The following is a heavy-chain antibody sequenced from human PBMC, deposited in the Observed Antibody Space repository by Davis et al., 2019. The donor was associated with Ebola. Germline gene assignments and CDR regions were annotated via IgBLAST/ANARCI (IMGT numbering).Heavy chain of an antibody. CDR2: VYYSGST. D-gene: IGHD1-7*01. J-gene: IGHJ6*02. Sequence: SETLSLTCTVSGGSVSSGTYFWSWIRQPPGKGLEWIGYVYYSGSTNYNPSLKSRVTISVDTSKNQFSLKLSSVTAADTAVYYCARITGTTSHYYYGMDVWGQGTTVTVSS. V-gene: IGHV4-61*01. CDR3: ARITGTTSHYYYGMDV. CDR1: GGSVSSGTYF.